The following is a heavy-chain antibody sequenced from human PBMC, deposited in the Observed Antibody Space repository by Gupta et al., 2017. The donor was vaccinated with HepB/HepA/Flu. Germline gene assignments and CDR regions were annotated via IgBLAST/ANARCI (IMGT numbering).Heavy chain of an antibody. CDR1: GFTFSSYA. V-gene: IGHV3-23*01. D-gene: IGHD6-19*01. Sequence: EVQLLESGGGLVQPGGSLRLSCAASGFTFSSYAMSWVRQAPGKGLEWVSAISGSGGSTYDADAVKGRFTISRDNAKNTLYLQMNSLRAEDTAVYYCASPGEQWLPLVDYWCQVTLVTVSS. CDR3: ASPGEQWLPLVDY. J-gene: IGHJ4*02. CDR2: ISGSGGST.